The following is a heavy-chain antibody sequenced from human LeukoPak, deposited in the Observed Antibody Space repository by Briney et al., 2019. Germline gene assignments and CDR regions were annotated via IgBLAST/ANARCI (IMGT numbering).Heavy chain of an antibody. CDR2: IYYSGST. J-gene: IGHJ6*03. CDR1: GGSISSGGYS. CDR3: ARNPSGYYRYYYYMDV. Sequence: SETLSLTCAVSGGSISSGGYSWSWIRQPPGKGLEWIGYIYYSGSTNYNPSLKSRVTISVDTSKNQFSLKLSSVTAADTAVYYCARNPSGYYRYYYYMDVWGKGTTVTISS. D-gene: IGHD3-22*01. V-gene: IGHV4-61*08.